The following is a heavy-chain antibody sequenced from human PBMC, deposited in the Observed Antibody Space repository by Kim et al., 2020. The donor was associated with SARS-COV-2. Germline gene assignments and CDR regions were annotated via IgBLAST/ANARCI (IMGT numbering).Heavy chain of an antibody. J-gene: IGHJ1*01. Sequence: ADAVNGRLTTSRDHSKNTLYLQMNGLRAEDTAVYYCATVVFYYDAGYFKNWGQGTLVIVSS. D-gene: IGHD3-22*01. CDR3: ATVVFYYDAGYFKN. V-gene: IGHV3-66*01.